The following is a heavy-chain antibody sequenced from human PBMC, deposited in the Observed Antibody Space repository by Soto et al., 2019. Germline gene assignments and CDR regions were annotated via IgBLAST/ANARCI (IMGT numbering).Heavy chain of an antibody. V-gene: IGHV1-69*06. CDR2: IIPIFGTA. CDR3: ARASPYDFWSGYYGYYYYYGMDV. D-gene: IGHD3-3*01. Sequence: GASVKVSCKASGGTFSSYAISWVRQAPGQGLEWMGGIIPIFGTANYAQKFQGRVTITADKSTSTAYMELSSLRSEDTAVYYCARASPYDFWSGYYGYYYYYGMDVWGQGTTVTVS. J-gene: IGHJ6*02. CDR1: GGTFSSYA.